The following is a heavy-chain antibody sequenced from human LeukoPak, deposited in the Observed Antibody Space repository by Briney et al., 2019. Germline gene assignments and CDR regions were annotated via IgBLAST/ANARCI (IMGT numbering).Heavy chain of an antibody. CDR3: ARGAARRNHFDY. J-gene: IGHJ4*02. CDR2: INHSGST. Sequence: SETLSLTCAVYGGSFSGYYWSWIRQPPGKGLEWIGEINHSGSTNYNPSLKSRVTISVDTSKNQFSLKLSSVTAADTAVYYCARGAARRNHFDYWGQGTLVTVSS. V-gene: IGHV4-34*01. CDR1: GGSFSGYY.